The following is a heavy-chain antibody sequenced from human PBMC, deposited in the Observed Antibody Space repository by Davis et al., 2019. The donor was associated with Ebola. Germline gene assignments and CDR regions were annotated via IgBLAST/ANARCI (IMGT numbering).Heavy chain of an antibody. D-gene: IGHD3-3*02. V-gene: IGHV3-53*01. CDR2: IYSGGST. CDR3: VKDRPAHFWSGLYHYGMDV. CDR1: GFTVSSNY. J-gene: IGHJ6*02. Sequence: GESLKIPCAASGFTVSSNYMSWVRQAPGKGLEWVSVIYSGGSTYYADSVKGRFTISRDNSKNTLYLDLNSLKGEDTAVYYCVKDRPAHFWSGLYHYGMDVWGQGTTVTVSS.